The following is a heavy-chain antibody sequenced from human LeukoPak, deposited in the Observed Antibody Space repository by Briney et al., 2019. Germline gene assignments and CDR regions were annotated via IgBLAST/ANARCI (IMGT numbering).Heavy chain of an antibody. CDR3: ATRPKFMSTYFDL. CDR2: VYTSGSP. Sequence: SETLSLTCTVSSGSISSYYWTWIRQPAGKGLEWLGRVYTSGSPNYNPSLKGRVTMSLDTSKNQFSLKLRSVTAADTAVYYCATRPKFMSTYFDLWGRGTLVTVSS. CDR1: SGSISSYY. V-gene: IGHV4-4*07. J-gene: IGHJ2*01. D-gene: IGHD5/OR15-5a*01.